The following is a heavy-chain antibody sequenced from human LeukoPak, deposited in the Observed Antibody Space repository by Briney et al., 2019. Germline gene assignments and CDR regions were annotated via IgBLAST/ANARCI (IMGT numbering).Heavy chain of an antibody. CDR3: VRDSNRGGGYGDPSRGFGY. CDR1: GFTFGPYT. D-gene: IGHD5-12*01. J-gene: IGHJ4*02. V-gene: IGHV3-48*04. CDR2: ISSSSDTI. Sequence: GGSLRLSCAASGFTFGPYTMNWVRQAPGKGLEWVSYISSSSDTIYYADSVKGRFTISRDNAKNSLYLQMNSLRVEDTAVYYCVRDSNRGGGYGDPSRGFGYWGQGTLVTVSS.